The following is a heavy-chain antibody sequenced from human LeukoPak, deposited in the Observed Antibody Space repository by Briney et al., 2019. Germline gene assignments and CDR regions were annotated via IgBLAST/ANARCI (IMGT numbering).Heavy chain of an antibody. J-gene: IGHJ6*04. CDR2: ISNSGGTI. CDR1: GFTFSGSY. V-gene: IGHV3-11*04. D-gene: IGHD2/OR15-2a*01. Sequence: GGSLRLSCAASGFTFSGSYMSWIRQTPGKGLDWISYISNSGGTIYYADSVKGRFTISRDNAKKTLYLQMDSLRAEDTAVYYCVRGVIGSKMDVWGNGTTVTVSS. CDR3: VRGVIGSKMDV.